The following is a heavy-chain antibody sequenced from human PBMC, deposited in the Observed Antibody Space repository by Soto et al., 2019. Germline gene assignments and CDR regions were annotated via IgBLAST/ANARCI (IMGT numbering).Heavy chain of an antibody. CDR1: GFTFSSYW. J-gene: IGHJ3*02. D-gene: IGHD6-13*01. CDR3: VRGGYMHACDI. V-gene: IGHV3-74*01. Sequence: EVQLVESGGGLVQPGGSLRLSCAASGFTFSSYWMYWVRQAPGKGLEWVSHMNNDGSYTIYAESVKGRFTFSRDNAKNTLYLQMNSLRAEDTAVYYCVRGGYMHACDICVQGTMVTVSS. CDR2: MNNDGSYT.